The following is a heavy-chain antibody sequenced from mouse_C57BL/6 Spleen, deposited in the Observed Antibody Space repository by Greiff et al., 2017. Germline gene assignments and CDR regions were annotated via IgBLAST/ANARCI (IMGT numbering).Heavy chain of an antibody. CDR1: GFYIKDYY. CDR2: IDPEAGET. J-gene: IGHJ2*01. Sequence: EVQLQQSGAELVKPGASVKLSCTASGFYIKDYYMHWVKQRTEQGLEWIGRIDPEAGETKYAPKFKGKATITADPSSNTAYLQLSSLTSEDTAVYYGARRLYSDFYFDYWGQGTTLTVSS. CDR3: ARRLYSDFYFDY. V-gene: IGHV14-2*01. D-gene: IGHD2-12*01.